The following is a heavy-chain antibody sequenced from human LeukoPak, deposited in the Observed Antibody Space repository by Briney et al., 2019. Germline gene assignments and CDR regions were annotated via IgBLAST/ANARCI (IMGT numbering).Heavy chain of an antibody. V-gene: IGHV4-39*01. CDR3: ARALGYCSGGSCTRGYNWFDP. CDR2: IYYGGST. J-gene: IGHJ5*02. Sequence: SETLSLTCSVSGGSISSSDYYWGWIRQPPGKGLEWIVSIYYGGSTYYNPSLKSRVTISVDTSMNQFSLKLSFVTTADTAVYYCARALGYCSGGSCTRGYNWFDPWGQGTLVTVPS. D-gene: IGHD2-15*01. CDR1: GGSISSSDYY.